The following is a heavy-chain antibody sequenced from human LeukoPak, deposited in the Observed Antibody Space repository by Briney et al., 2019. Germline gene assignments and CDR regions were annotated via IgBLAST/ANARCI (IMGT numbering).Heavy chain of an antibody. CDR2: INHSGST. V-gene: IGHV4-34*01. CDR1: GGSFSGYY. J-gene: IGHJ5*02. Sequence: SETLSLTCAVYGGSFSGYYWSWIRQPPGKGLEWIGEINHSGSTNYNPSPKSRVTISVDTSKNQFSLKLSSVTAADTAVYYCARGPIVVVPAAMPSGFDPWGQGTLVTVSS. D-gene: IGHD2-2*01. CDR3: ARGPIVVVPAAMPSGFDP.